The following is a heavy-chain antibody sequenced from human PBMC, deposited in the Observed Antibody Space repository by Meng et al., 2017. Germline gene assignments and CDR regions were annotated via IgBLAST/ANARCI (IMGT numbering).Heavy chain of an antibody. CDR2: IEPSGGGK. V-gene: IGHV1-2*02. J-gene: IGHJ5*02. CDR1: RCTFTTCY. D-gene: IGHD3-16*01. CDR3: ERTDSYAYRADSAFDP. Sequence: QVQLVQSGAKLKKPGAPVKPSCTASRCTFTTCYSLWLRQAPGKGLGWMVWIEPSGGGKQYVQKFPDNITIPRDTYISAAYLAMSELGSDDTAIYYCERTDSYAYRADSAFDPWGQGTLVTVSS.